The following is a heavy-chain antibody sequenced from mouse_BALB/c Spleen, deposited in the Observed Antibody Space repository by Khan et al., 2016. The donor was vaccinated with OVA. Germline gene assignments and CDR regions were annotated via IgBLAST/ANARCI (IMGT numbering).Heavy chain of an antibody. Sequence: VQLQQSGPELDKPGASVKISCKASGYSFTDYNMNWVKQSNGKSLEWIGNIDPYYGDAHYNQKFKGKATLTVDRSSSTAYMQLTSLTSEDSAIYYYTRLGTNCSFDYWRQCTTLTVSS. CDR3: TRLGTNCSFDY. CDR1: GYSFTDYN. V-gene: IGHV1-39*01. CDR2: IDPYYGDA. D-gene: IGHD4-1*01. J-gene: IGHJ2*01.